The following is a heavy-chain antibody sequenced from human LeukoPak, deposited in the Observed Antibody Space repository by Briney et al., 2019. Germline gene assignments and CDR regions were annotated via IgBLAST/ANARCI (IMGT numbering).Heavy chain of an antibody. J-gene: IGHJ4*02. CDR2: INPSGGST. CDR1: GYTFTSYY. CDR3: ARSQGGSYLDY. D-gene: IGHD1-26*01. V-gene: IGHV1-46*01. Sequence: ASVKVSCKASGYTFTSYYMHWVRQAPGQGLEWMGIINPSGGSTSYAQKFQGGVTMTRDTSTSTVYMGLSSLRSEDTAVYYCARSQGGSYLDYWGQGTLVTVSS.